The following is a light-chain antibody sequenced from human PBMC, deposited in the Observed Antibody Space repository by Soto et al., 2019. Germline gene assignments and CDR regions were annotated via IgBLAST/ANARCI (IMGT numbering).Light chain of an antibody. Sequence: EIVLTQSPATLSLCPGERATLSCRASQSVSSYLAWYQQKPGQAPRLLIYGASSRATGIPDRFSGSGSGTDFTLTISRLEPDDFAVYYCQHYGSSRTFGQGTKVDIK. CDR3: QHYGSSRT. J-gene: IGKJ1*01. CDR2: GAS. V-gene: IGKV3-20*01. CDR1: QSVSSY.